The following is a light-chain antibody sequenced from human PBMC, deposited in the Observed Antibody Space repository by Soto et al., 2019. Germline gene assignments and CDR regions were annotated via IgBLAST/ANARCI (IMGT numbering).Light chain of an antibody. CDR3: QQIYSTPPTT. J-gene: IGKJ5*01. CDR1: QSISTY. V-gene: IGKV1-39*01. Sequence: DIQMTQSPSSLSASVGDRVTISCRASQSISTYLNWYQQKPGKAPKLLIYAASNLQSGVLSRFSGSGSGSDFTLTISSLQPEDFASYYCQQIYSTPPTTFGQGTRLEIK. CDR2: AAS.